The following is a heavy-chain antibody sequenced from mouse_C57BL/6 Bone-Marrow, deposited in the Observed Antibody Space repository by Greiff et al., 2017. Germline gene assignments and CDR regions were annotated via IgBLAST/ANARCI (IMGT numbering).Heavy chain of an antibody. CDR1: GYTFTSYW. J-gene: IGHJ4*01. D-gene: IGHD2-1*01. Sequence: QVQLQQPGAELVMPGASVKLSCKASGYTFTSYWMHWVKQRPGQGLEWIGEIDPSDSYTNYNQKFKGKSTLTVDKSSSTAYMQLSSLTSEDSAVYNCARGEDGNYVFYAMDYWGQGTSVTVSS. CDR3: ARGEDGNYVFYAMDY. V-gene: IGHV1-69*01. CDR2: IDPSDSYT.